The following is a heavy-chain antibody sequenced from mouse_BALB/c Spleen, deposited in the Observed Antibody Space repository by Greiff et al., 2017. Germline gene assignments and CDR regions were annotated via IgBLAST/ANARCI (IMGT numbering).Heavy chain of an antibody. CDR1: GFTFTSYV. D-gene: IGHD2-4*01. J-gene: IGHJ3*01. Sequence: VQLQQSGPELVKPGASVKMSCTASGFTFTSYVMHWVKQKPGQGLEWIGYINPYNDGTNYNEKFTGKATLTSNKSSSTAYMELSSLTSEDSAVYYCASSTMITTLAYWGQGTLVTVSA. CDR2: INPYNDGT. V-gene: IGHV1-14*01. CDR3: ASSTMITTLAY.